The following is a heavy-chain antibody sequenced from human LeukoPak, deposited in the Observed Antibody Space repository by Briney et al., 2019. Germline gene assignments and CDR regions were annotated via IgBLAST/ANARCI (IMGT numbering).Heavy chain of an antibody. D-gene: IGHD1-26*01. CDR2: VRYDGTNK. Sequence: GGSLRLSCAASGFTFSSYSMHWVRQAPGKGLEWVAVVRYDGTNKYYADSVKGRFTISRDNSKNTLYLQMNSLRAEDTAVYYCARVVISDSGELGYWGQGTLVTVSS. CDR3: ARVVISDSGELGY. CDR1: GFTFSSYS. V-gene: IGHV3-30-3*01. J-gene: IGHJ4*02.